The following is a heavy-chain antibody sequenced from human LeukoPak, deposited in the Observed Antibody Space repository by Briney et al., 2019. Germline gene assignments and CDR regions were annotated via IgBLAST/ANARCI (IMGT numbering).Heavy chain of an antibody. J-gene: IGHJ6*03. D-gene: IGHD3-3*01. Sequence: ASVKVSCKASGYTFTSYGISWVRQAPGQGLEWMGWISAYNGNTNYAQKHQGRVTMTTDTSTSTASMELRSLRSDDTAVYYCARDVGATIFGVVTYYYYMDVWGKGTTVTVSS. V-gene: IGHV1-18*01. CDR2: ISAYNGNT. CDR1: GYTFTSYG. CDR3: ARDVGATIFGVVTYYYYMDV.